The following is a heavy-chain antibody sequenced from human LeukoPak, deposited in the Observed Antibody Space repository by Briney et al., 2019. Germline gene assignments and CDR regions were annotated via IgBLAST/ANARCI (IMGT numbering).Heavy chain of an antibody. D-gene: IGHD6-19*01. CDR1: GFTFSSYG. Sequence: QSGGSLRLSCAASGFTFSSYGMHWVRQAPGKGLEWVAFIRYDGSNKYYADSVKGRFTISRDNSKNTLYLQMNSLRAEDTAVYYCAKGTIAVAGLAIPAEYFQHWGQGTLVTVSS. J-gene: IGHJ1*01. CDR3: AKGTIAVAGLAIPAEYFQH. V-gene: IGHV3-30*02. CDR2: IRYDGSNK.